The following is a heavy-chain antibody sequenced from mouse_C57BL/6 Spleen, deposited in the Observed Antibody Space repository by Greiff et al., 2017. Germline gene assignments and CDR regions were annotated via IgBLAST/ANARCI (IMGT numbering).Heavy chain of an antibody. J-gene: IGHJ2*01. CDR1: GYTFTSYW. Sequence: QVQLKQPGAELVKPGASVKLSCKASGYTFTSYWMQWVKQRPGQGLEWIGEIDPSDSYTNYNQKFKGKATLTVDTSSSTAYMQLSSLTSEDSAVYYCARKGSSGDLDYWGQGTTLTVSS. CDR3: ARKGSSGDLDY. CDR2: IDPSDSYT. D-gene: IGHD3-2*02. V-gene: IGHV1-50*01.